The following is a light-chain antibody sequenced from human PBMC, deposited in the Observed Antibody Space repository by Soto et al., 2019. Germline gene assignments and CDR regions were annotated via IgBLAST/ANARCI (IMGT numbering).Light chain of an antibody. CDR1: SSDVGGYNY. CDR3: SSYTGSSAVV. J-gene: IGLJ2*01. CDR2: GVS. V-gene: IGLV2-14*03. Sequence: QSVLTQPASVSGSPGQSITISCTGTSSDVGGYNYVSWYLQHPGKAPKLIIYGVSNRPSGVSNRFSGSKSGNTASLTISGLQAEDEVDYYCSSYTGSSAVVFGGGTKVTVL.